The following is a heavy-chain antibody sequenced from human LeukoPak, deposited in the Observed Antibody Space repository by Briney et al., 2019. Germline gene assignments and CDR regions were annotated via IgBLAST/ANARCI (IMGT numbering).Heavy chain of an antibody. CDR3: TTRIAARRIWFDP. Sequence: GGSLRLSCAASGFTFSNAWMSWVRQAPGKGLEWVGRIKSKTGGGTTDYAAPVKGRFTISRDDSKNTLYLQMNSLKTEDTAVYYCTTRIAARRIWFDPWGQGTLVTVSS. V-gene: IGHV3-15*01. J-gene: IGHJ5*02. CDR1: GFTFSNAW. D-gene: IGHD6-6*01. CDR2: IKSKTGGGTT.